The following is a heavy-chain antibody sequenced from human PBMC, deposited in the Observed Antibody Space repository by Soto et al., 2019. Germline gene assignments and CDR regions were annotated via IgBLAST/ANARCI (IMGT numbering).Heavy chain of an antibody. CDR3: AKGKISTTTYTSFDS. D-gene: IGHD1-26*01. J-gene: IGHJ5*01. CDR1: GFTFSRYA. Sequence: GGSLRLSCAASGFTFSRYAMSWVRQAPGKGLEWVSTFSGPGGGTSYAGSVKGRFTISRDNFKSTLYLQMSGLRAEDTAVYYCAKGKISTTTYTSFDSWGQGTLVTVSS. CDR2: FSGPGGGT. V-gene: IGHV3-23*01.